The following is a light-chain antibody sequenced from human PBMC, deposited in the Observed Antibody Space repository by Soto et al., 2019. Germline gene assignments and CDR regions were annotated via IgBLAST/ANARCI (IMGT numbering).Light chain of an antibody. V-gene: IGKV3-15*01. Sequence: EIVMTQSPATLSVSPGERATLSCRASQSFSSNLAWYQQKPGQAPRLVIYDASTRATGIPARFSGSGSGTEFTLTISSLQSEDFAVYYCQQYNRWPIAFGQGTRLEIK. CDR3: QQYNRWPIA. CDR1: QSFSSN. CDR2: DAS. J-gene: IGKJ5*01.